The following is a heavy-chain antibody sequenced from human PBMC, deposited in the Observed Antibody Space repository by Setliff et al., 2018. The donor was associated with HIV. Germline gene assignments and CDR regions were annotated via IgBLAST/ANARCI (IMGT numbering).Heavy chain of an antibody. V-gene: IGHV4-34*01. Sequence: PSETLSLTCAVYGESFNTYFWSWIRQPPGKGLEWIGSIYHSGITYYNPSLKSRVTISVDTSKNQFSLQLSSVTAADTAIYYCARGGIGAAGSDYHMDVWGKGTTVTVSS. CDR2: IYHSGIT. CDR3: ARGGIGAAGSDYHMDV. J-gene: IGHJ6*03. D-gene: IGHD2-15*01. CDR1: GESFNTYF.